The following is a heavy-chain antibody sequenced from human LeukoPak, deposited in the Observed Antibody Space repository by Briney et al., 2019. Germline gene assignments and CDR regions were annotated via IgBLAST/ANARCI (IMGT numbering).Heavy chain of an antibody. J-gene: IGHJ4*02. Sequence: GRSLRLSCAASGFTFSSYAMHWVRQAPGKGLEWVAVISYDGSTKYYADSVKGRFTISRDNSKNTLYLQMNSLRAEDTAVYYCARAAVDIVAFYYFDYWGQGTLVTVPS. V-gene: IGHV3-30-3*01. CDR2: ISYDGSTK. D-gene: IGHD5-12*01. CDR1: GFTFSSYA. CDR3: ARAAVDIVAFYYFDY.